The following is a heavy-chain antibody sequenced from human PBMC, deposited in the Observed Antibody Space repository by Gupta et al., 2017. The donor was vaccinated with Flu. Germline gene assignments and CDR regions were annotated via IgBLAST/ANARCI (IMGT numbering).Heavy chain of an antibody. Sequence: EVQLVESGGGLAKPGGSLRLSCEASGFTFSTFCMNWVRQAPGKGLEWVGRIKSVVVGCESDYNGPVKGRLNISRDDLIDTLFLEMDDVKADYTGVYYWTKDRTRGYPTRWPHSLDRWGQGTMVAVSS. D-gene: IGHD5-12*01. V-gene: IGHV3-15*01. CDR1: GFTFSTFC. CDR2: IKSVVVGCES. CDR3: TKDRTRGYPTRWPHSLDR. J-gene: IGHJ4*01.